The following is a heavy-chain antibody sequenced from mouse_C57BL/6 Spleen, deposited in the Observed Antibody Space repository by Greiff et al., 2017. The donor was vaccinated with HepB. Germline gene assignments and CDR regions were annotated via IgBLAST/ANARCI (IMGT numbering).Heavy chain of an antibody. J-gene: IGHJ4*01. D-gene: IGHD2-1*01. CDR1: GFTFSSYG. Sequence: EVHLVESGGDLVKPGGSLKLSCAASGFTFSSYGMSWVRQTPDKRLEWVATISSGGSYTYYPDSVKGRFTISRDNAKNTLYLQMSSLKSEDTAMYYCARGGYGNYNYAMDYWGQGTSVTVSS. CDR3: ARGGYGNYNYAMDY. V-gene: IGHV5-6*01. CDR2: ISSGGSYT.